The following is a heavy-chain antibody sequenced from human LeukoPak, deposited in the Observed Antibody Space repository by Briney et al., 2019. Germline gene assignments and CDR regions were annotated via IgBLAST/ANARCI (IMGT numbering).Heavy chain of an antibody. Sequence: GESLKVSCKGSGYSFTSYWIGWVRQMPGKGLEWMGIIYPGDSDTRYSPSFQGQVTISADKSISTAYLQWSSLKASDTAMYYCARPGKGELGVPNMANGPYYFDYWGQGTLVTVSS. J-gene: IGHJ4*02. CDR3: ARPGKGELGVPNMANGPYYFDY. V-gene: IGHV5-51*01. D-gene: IGHD3-16*01. CDR2: IYPGDSDT. CDR1: GYSFTSYW.